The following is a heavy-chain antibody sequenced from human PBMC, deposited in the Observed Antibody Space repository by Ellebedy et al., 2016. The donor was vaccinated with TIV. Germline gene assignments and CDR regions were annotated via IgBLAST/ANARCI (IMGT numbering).Heavy chain of an antibody. J-gene: IGHJ4*02. V-gene: IGHV3-7*03. CDR2: TDHDGSHQ. CDR3: ARDHTLAYYEY. Sequence: GESLKISCAASGFIFSSSWMTWVRQAPGKGLEWVASTDHDGSHQYYVGSVKGRFTISRDNAKNSLYLQMNSLRAEDTAVYYCARDHTLAYYEYWGQGTLVTVSS. CDR1: GFIFSSSW. D-gene: IGHD2-21*01.